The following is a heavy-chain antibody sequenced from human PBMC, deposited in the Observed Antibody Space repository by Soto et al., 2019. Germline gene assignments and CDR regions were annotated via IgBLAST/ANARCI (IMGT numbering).Heavy chain of an antibody. V-gene: IGHV1-18*01. D-gene: IGHD3-22*01. Sequence: QVQLVQSGAEVKKPGASVKVSCKASGYTFTTYVISWVRQAPGQGLEWMGWISAYNGNTNYAQKLQGRVPMTTDTSTSTAYMDLRRLRSDDTAVYYCARIGGYGYYFDYWGQGTLVTVSS. J-gene: IGHJ4*02. CDR2: ISAYNGNT. CDR3: ARIGGYGYYFDY. CDR1: GYTFTTYV.